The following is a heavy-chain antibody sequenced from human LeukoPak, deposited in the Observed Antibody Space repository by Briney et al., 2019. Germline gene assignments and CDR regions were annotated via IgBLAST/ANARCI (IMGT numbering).Heavy chain of an antibody. Sequence: SETLSLTCTVSGGSISSSSYYWGWIRQPPGKGLEWIGSIYYSGSTYYNPSLKSRVTISVDTSKNQFSLKMTSVTAADTAVYYCARRGYTYGSMYAFDIWGQGTMVTVSS. J-gene: IGHJ3*02. V-gene: IGHV4-39*01. CDR2: IYYSGST. CDR1: GGSISSSSYY. D-gene: IGHD5-18*01. CDR3: ARRGYTYGSMYAFDI.